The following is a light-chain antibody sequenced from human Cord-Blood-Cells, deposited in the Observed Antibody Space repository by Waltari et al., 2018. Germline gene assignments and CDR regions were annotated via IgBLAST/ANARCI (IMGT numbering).Light chain of an antibody. CDR2: QDS. J-gene: IGLJ2*01. CDR1: KLGDNY. CDR3: QAWDSSTVV. V-gene: IGLV3-1*01. Sequence: SYELTQPPSVSVSPGQTASIPCSGDKLGDNYACWYQQKPGQSPVLVIYQDSKRPSGSPERFSGSNSGNTATLASSVTQAMDEADYYCQAWDSSTVVFGGGTKLTVL.